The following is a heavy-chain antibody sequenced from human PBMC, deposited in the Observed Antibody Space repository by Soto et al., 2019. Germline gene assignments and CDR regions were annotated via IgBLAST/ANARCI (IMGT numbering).Heavy chain of an antibody. Sequence: EVQLLESGGGLVQPGESLRLSCAASGFTFNNYAMTWVRQAPGKGLEWVSAISGGGDTTSYADSVKGRFTVSRDGSKNTLYLQMSSLRAEDTALYYCAKGRGGSGSLTPRVDFWGQGTLVTVSS. CDR3: AKGRGGSGSLTPRVDF. CDR2: ISGGGDTT. J-gene: IGHJ4*02. CDR1: GFTFNNYA. D-gene: IGHD3-10*01. V-gene: IGHV3-23*01.